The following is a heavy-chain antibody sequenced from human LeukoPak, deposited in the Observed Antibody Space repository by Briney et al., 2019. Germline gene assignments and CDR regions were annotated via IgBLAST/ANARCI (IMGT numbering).Heavy chain of an antibody. CDR2: IIPILGIA. Sequence: SVKVSCKASGGTFSSYTISWVRQAPGQGLEWMGRIIPILGIANYAQKFQGRVTITADKSTSTAYMELSSLRSEDTAVYYCARHFFDCSSTSCLYKHNWFDPWGQGTLFTVSS. V-gene: IGHV1-69*02. CDR3: ARHFFDCSSTSCLYKHNWFDP. CDR1: GGTFSSYT. D-gene: IGHD2-2*01. J-gene: IGHJ5*02.